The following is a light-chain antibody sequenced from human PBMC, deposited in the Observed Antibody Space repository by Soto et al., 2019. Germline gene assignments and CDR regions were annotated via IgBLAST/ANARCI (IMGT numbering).Light chain of an antibody. CDR1: SSDVGSYNL. J-gene: IGLJ1*01. Sequence: QSALTQPASLSGAPGQSITISRPGTSSDVGSYNLVSWYQQHPGKAPKLMIYEVSKRPSGVSNRFSGSKSGNTASLTISGLQAEDEADYYCCSYAGSSTYVFGTGTKVTVL. CDR3: CSYAGSSTYV. V-gene: IGLV2-23*02. CDR2: EVS.